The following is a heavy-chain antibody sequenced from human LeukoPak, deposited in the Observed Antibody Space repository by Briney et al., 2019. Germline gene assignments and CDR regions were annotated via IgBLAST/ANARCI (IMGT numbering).Heavy chain of an antibody. CDR1: GFTFNNYP. CDR2: ISGSGDST. CDR3: AKDWRADY. Sequence: GGSLRLSCYTSGFTFNNYPMTWVRQAPGKGLEWVSAISGSGDSTKYADSVKGRFTISGDNSKNTLYLRMNSLRAEDTAVYYCAKDWRADYWGQGTLVTVSS. V-gene: IGHV3-23*01. J-gene: IGHJ4*02.